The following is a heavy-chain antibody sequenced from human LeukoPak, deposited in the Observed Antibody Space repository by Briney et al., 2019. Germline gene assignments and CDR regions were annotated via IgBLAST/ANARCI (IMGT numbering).Heavy chain of an antibody. CDR1: GVSISSYY. D-gene: IGHD2-2*01. V-gene: IGHV4-59*01. J-gene: IGHJ4*02. CDR2: IYYSEST. CDR3: ASIYCSSSSCYHVY. Sequence: SETLSLTCTVSGVSISSYYWSRIRQPPGKGLEWIGYIYYSESTNYNPSLKSRVTISVDTSKNQFSLKLSSVTAADTAVYFCASIYCSSSSCYHVYWGQGTLVTVSS.